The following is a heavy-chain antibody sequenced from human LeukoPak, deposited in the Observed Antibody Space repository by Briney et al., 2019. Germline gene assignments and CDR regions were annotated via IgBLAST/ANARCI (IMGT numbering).Heavy chain of an antibody. CDR2: IRGSGGST. D-gene: IGHD3-9*01. Sequence: GVSLRLSCAASGFTFSSYAMSGVRQAPGKGLEWVSAIRGSGGSTYYADSVKGRFTITRDNSKNTLYLQMNSLRAEDTAVYYCAKEYYDILTGYYTYWGQGTLVTVSS. J-gene: IGHJ4*02. V-gene: IGHV3-23*01. CDR1: GFTFSSYA. CDR3: AKEYYDILTGYYTY.